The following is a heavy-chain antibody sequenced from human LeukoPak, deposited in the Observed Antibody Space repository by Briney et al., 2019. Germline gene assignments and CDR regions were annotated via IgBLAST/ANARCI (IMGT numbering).Heavy chain of an antibody. J-gene: IGHJ4*02. CDR1: GFTFSSYS. Sequence: GGSLRLSCAASGFTFSSYSMNWVRQAPGKGLEWVSSINSSSGYIYYADSVKGRFTISRDNSKNTLYLQMNSLRVDDTAVYYCARGRVVVTAQFRAGINFWGQGTLVTVSS. D-gene: IGHD2-21*02. CDR3: ARGRVVVTAQFRAGINF. V-gene: IGHV3-21*01. CDR2: INSSSGYI.